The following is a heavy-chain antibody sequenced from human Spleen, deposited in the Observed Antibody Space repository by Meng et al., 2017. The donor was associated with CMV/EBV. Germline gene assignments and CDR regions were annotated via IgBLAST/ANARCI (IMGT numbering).Heavy chain of an antibody. CDR3: AKEGRYCSSTSCHQLDY. CDR1: EFTFSKYV. V-gene: IGHV3-23*01. CDR2: ISGVGVNT. J-gene: IGHJ4*02. D-gene: IGHD2-2*01. Sequence: GESLKISCGVSEFTFSKYVMSWVRQAPGKGLEWVSSISGVGVNTYYADSVKGRFTISRDNSKNTLYLQMNSLRAEDTAVYYCAKEGRYCSSTSCHQLDYWGQGTRVTVSS.